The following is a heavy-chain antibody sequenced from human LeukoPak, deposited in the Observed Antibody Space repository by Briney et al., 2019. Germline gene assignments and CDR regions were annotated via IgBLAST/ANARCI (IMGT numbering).Heavy chain of an antibody. CDR3: AKDLPPTIMTA. D-gene: IGHD2-2*02. CDR1: GFTFSTYG. CDR2: IWFDGSSK. V-gene: IGHV3-30*02. J-gene: IGHJ5*02. Sequence: PGGSLRLSCAASGFTFSTYGMQWVRQAPGKGLEWLSFIWFDGSSKHYADSVKGRFIISRDNSKSTLYLEMNSLRPEDTGVYYCAKDLPPTIMTAWGQGTLVTVSS.